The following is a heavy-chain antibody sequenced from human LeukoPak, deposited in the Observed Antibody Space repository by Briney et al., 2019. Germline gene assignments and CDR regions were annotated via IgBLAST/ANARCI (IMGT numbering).Heavy chain of an antibody. Sequence: ASVKVSCKASGYTFTSYFMHWVRQAPGQGLEWMGIINLSGGTTTYAQKFQGRVTMTRDTSTGTVYMELSSLRSEDTAVYYCARVNGDRSIDYWGQGTLVTVSS. D-gene: IGHD2-21*02. CDR1: GYTFTSYF. CDR3: ARVNGDRSIDY. J-gene: IGHJ4*02. CDR2: INLSGGTT. V-gene: IGHV1-46*01.